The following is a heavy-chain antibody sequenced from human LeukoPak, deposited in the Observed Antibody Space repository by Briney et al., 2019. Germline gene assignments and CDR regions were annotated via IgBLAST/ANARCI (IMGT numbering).Heavy chain of an antibody. CDR2: IYYSGST. D-gene: IGHD2-15*01. Sequence: ASETLSLTCAVSGFSISSGYYWDWIRQPPGKGLEWIGSIYYSGSTYYNPTLKSRVTISVDTSKSQFSLKLSSVTAADTAMYYCASLPRYCSGGTCRDTFDIWGQGTMVTVSS. J-gene: IGHJ3*02. CDR1: GFSISSGYY. V-gene: IGHV4-38-2*01. CDR3: ASLPRYCSGGTCRDTFDI.